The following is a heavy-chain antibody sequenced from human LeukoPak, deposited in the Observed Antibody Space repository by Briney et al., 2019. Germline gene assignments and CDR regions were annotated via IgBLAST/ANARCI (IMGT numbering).Heavy chain of an antibody. CDR3: ARDRGYTVTTQRAFDI. J-gene: IGHJ3*02. V-gene: IGHV4-31*03. Sequence: SGTLSLTCTVSGASISSGNYYWSWIRQHPGKGLEWIGYIYHSGSTYYNPSLKSRVTISIDTSQNQFSLYLSSVTAADTAVYYCARDRGYTVTTQRAFDIWGQGTLVTVSS. D-gene: IGHD4-11*01. CDR1: GASISSGNYY. CDR2: IYHSGST.